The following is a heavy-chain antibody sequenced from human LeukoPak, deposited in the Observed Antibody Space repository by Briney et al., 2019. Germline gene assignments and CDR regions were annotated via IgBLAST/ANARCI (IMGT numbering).Heavy chain of an antibody. V-gene: IGHV1-8*01. Sequence: ASVKVSCKASGYTFTSYDINWVRQATGQGLEWMGWMNPNSGNTGYAQKFQGRVTMTRNTSISTAYMELSSLRSEDTAVYYCVRGRKTYATVLVYWGQGTLVTVSS. CDR3: VRGRKTYATVLVY. CDR2: MNPNSGNT. CDR1: GYTFTSYD. J-gene: IGHJ4*02. D-gene: IGHD3-3*01.